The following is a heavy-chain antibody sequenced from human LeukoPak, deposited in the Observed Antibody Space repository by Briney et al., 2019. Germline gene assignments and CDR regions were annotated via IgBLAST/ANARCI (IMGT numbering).Heavy chain of an antibody. D-gene: IGHD1-26*01. J-gene: IGHJ4*02. CDR3: ASGGRYSGSYSVVDY. Sequence: GGFLRLSCAVSGFTVSSNYMSWVRQAPGKGLEWVSVIYSGGSTYYADSVKGRFTISRDNSKNTLYLQMNSLRAEDTAVYYCASGGRYSGSYSVVDYWGQGTLVTVSS. CDR1: GFTVSSNY. V-gene: IGHV3-53*01. CDR2: IYSGGST.